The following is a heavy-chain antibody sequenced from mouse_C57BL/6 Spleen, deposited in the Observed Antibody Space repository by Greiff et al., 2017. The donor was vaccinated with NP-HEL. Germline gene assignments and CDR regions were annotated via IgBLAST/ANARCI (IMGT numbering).Heavy chain of an antibody. CDR1: GYAFSSSC. CDR3: ARSTTVVATRWYFDV. CDR2: IYPGDGDN. J-gene: IGHJ1*03. V-gene: IGHV1-82*01. Sequence: VKLMESGPELVKPGASVKISCKASGYAFSSSCMNWVKQRPGKGLEWIGRIYPGDGDNNYNGQFKGKASPTADKSSSTAYMILSSLTSEDAAVYFSARSTTVVATRWYFDVWGTGTTVTVSS. D-gene: IGHD1-1*01.